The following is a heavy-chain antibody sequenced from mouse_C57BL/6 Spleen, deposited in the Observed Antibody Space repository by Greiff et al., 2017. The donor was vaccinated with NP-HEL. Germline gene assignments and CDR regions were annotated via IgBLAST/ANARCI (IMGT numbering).Heavy chain of an antibody. J-gene: IGHJ4*01. CDR2: INPSTGGT. V-gene: IGHV1-42*01. D-gene: IGHD1-1*01. CDR3: ARADYYGSSPYAMDY. Sequence: VHVKQSGPELVKPGASVKISCKASGYSFTGYYMNWVKQSPEKSLEWIGEINPSTGGTTYNQKFKAKATLTVDKSSSTAYMQLKSLTSEDSAVYYCARADYYGSSPYAMDYWGQGTSVTVSS. CDR1: GYSFTGYY.